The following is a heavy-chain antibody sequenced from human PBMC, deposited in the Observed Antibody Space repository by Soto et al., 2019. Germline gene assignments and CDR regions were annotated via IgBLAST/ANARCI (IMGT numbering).Heavy chain of an antibody. Sequence: SETLSLTCTVSGASIRSTDYYWSWVRQAPGKGLEWIGYVYYTGSTYYNPSLMSRLTISVDTPKNQFSLKLTSVTAAETAVYYCVRTARQGAVAPHWFDRWGQGTQVTVSS. J-gene: IGHJ5*02. CDR1: GASIRSTDYY. V-gene: IGHV4-30-4*01. CDR3: VRTARQGAVAPHWFDR. D-gene: IGHD2-21*02. CDR2: VYYTGST.